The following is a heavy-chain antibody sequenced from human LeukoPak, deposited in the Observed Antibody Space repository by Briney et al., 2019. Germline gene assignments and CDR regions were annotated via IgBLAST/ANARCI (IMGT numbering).Heavy chain of an antibody. V-gene: IGHV1-2*02. D-gene: IGHD1-1*01. Sequence: ASVKVSCKASGYTFSDHYIHWVRQAPGQGLEWMGWINPKSGDTNYAQRFQGRVTMTRDTSLSTAYMDLSGLTSDDTAVYYCANLGPLGGTRRDDYWGQGTLVTVSS. CDR1: GYTFSDHY. J-gene: IGHJ4*02. CDR2: INPKSGDT. CDR3: ANLGPLGGTRRDDY.